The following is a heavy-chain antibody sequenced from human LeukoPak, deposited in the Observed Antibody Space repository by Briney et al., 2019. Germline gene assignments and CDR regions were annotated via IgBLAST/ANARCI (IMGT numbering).Heavy chain of an antibody. V-gene: IGHV1-2*02. Sequence: GASVKVSCKASGYTFTGYYMHWVRQAPGQGLEWMGWINPNSGGTNYAQKFQGRVTMTRDTSISTAYMELSRLRSDDTAVYYCARDTHRRTYYYDSSGYLNWFDPWGQGTLVTVSS. J-gene: IGHJ5*02. CDR2: INPNSGGT. CDR1: GYTFTGYY. CDR3: ARDTHRRTYYYDSSGYLNWFDP. D-gene: IGHD3-22*01.